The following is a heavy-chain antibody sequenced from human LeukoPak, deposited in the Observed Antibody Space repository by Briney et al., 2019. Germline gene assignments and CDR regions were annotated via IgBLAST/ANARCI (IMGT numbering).Heavy chain of an antibody. CDR3: APKGGTDH. Sequence: GGSLRLSCAASGFTFSRFRMNWVRQAPGKGLEWISYISSTSSAISYADSVKGRFTISRDNAKNSLYLQMSSLRDEDTAVYYCAPKGGTDHWGQGTLVTVSS. D-gene: IGHD2-15*01. CDR2: ISSTSSAI. CDR1: GFTFSRFR. V-gene: IGHV3-48*02. J-gene: IGHJ4*02.